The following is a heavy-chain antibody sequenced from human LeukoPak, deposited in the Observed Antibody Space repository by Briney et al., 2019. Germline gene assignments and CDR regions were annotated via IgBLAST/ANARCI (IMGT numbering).Heavy chain of an antibody. CDR3: AKGGVGATRIYYYYYMDV. CDR2: ISGSGGST. Sequence: TGGSLRLSCAASGFTFSSYAMSWVRQAPGKGLEWVSAISGSGGSTYYADSVKGRFTISRDNSKNTLYLQMNSLRAEDTAVYYCAKGGVGATRIYYYYYMDVWGKGTTVTVSS. J-gene: IGHJ6*03. D-gene: IGHD1-26*01. V-gene: IGHV3-23*01. CDR1: GFTFSSYA.